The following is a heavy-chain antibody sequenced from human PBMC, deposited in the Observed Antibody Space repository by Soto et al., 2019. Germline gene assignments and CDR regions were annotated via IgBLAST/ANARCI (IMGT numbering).Heavy chain of an antibody. Sequence: QVTLKESGPVLVKPTETLTLTCTVSWFSLSNARMGLSWIRQPPGKALELLALLFSTYEKSYSTSLKSRLTISKDTSKSQVVLTMTNMDPVDTATYSCARIDDSAYYHMDVWGKGTTVTVSS. D-gene: IGHD1-1*01. J-gene: IGHJ6*03. V-gene: IGHV2-26*01. CDR3: ARIDDSAYYHMDV. CDR2: LFSTYEK. CDR1: WFSLSNARMG.